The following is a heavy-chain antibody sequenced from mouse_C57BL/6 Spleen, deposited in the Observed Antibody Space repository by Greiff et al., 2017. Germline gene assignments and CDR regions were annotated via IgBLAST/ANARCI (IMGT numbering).Heavy chain of an antibody. V-gene: IGHV1-15*01. CDR1: GYTFTDYE. CDR3: TRTDDVSPQYFDY. J-gene: IGHJ2*01. Sequence: SGAELVRPGASVTLSCKASGYTFTDYEMNWVKQTPVHGLEWIVAIDPETGGPASNQKFKGKAILPADKSSSTAYMELLSLPSENSAVYYCTRTDDVSPQYFDYWGQGTTLTVSS. CDR2: IDPETGGP. D-gene: IGHD2-12*01.